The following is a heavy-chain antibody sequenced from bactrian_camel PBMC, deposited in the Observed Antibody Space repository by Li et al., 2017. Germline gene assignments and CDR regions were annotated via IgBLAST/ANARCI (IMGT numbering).Heavy chain of an antibody. CDR3: AAGWWCGSKWTQAATYNF. Sequence: HVQLVESGGGLVQTGETLRLSCLGVGVTFEGADMNWYRQPPGKRCELVASISSDGRTYYTDSVKGRFTISREKNTVKLQMNSLKPEDTAMYYCAAGWWCGSKWTQAATYNFWGHGTQVTVS. J-gene: IGHJ4*01. D-gene: IGHD3*01. V-gene: IGHV3S55*01. CDR1: GVTFEGAD. CDR2: ISSDGRT.